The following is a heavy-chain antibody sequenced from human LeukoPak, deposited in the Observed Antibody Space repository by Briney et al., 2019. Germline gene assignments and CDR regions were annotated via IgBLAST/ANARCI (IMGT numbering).Heavy chain of an antibody. Sequence: TVKVSCKASGGTFSSYAISWVRQAPGQGLEWMGGIIPIFGTANYAQKFQGRVTITADESSSTAYMELSSLRSEDTAVYYCARGDVSDAFDIWGQGTMVTVSS. J-gene: IGHJ3*02. CDR3: ARGDVSDAFDI. V-gene: IGHV1-69*01. CDR1: GGTFSSYA. D-gene: IGHD3-16*01. CDR2: IIPIFGTA.